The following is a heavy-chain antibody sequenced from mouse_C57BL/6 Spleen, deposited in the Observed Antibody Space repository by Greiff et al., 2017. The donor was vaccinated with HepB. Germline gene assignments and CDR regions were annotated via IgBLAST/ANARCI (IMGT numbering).Heavy chain of an antibody. CDR1: GYAFTSSW. CDR3: ARGGGGLHY. V-gene: IGHV1-82*01. CDR2: IYPGDGDT. Sequence: QVHVQQSGPELVKPGASVKLSCKASGYAFTSSWMHWVKQRPGQGLEWIGRIYPGDGDTNYNGKFKGKATLTADKSSSTAHMQLSSLTSEDSAVYSSARGGGGLHYWGQGTPVTVSS. J-gene: IGHJ3*01.